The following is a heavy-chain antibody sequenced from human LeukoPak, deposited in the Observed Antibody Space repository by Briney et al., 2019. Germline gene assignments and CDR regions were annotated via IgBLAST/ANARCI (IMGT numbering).Heavy chain of an antibody. CDR3: ARDLIAVAGTEWYY. CDR1: GYSISSGYY. D-gene: IGHD6-19*01. J-gene: IGHJ4*02. Sequence: SETLSLTRAVSGYSISSGYYWGWIRQPPGKGLEWIGSIYHSGSSYYNPSLKSRVTISVDTSKNRFSLKLSSVTAADTAVYYCARDLIAVAGTEWYYWGQGTLVTVSS. V-gene: IGHV4-38-2*02. CDR2: IYHSGSS.